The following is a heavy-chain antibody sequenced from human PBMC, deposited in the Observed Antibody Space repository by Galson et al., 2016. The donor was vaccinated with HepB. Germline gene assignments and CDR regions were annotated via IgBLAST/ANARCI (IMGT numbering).Heavy chain of an antibody. CDR3: ARDRSLVVPEYYYNYGMDV. CDR1: GGSIRSADYY. J-gene: IGHJ6*02. Sequence: LTCSVSGGSIRSADYYWSWIRQPPGKGLEWIGSIYYSGSTYYNPALKSRLTISVDTSKNQFSLKLSSVTAADTAVYYCARDRSLVVPEYYYNYGMDVWGQGTTVTVSS. V-gene: IGHV4-30-4*01. D-gene: IGHD2-2*01. CDR2: IYYSGST.